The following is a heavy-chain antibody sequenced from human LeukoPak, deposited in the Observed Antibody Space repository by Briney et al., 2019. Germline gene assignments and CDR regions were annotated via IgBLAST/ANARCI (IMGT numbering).Heavy chain of an antibody. D-gene: IGHD3-3*01. J-gene: IGHJ6*03. CDR2: INHSGST. CDR3: AKGSKEVLFTRDHCMDV. CDR1: GGSFSGYY. V-gene: IGHV4-34*01. Sequence: PSETLSLTCAVYGGSFSGYYWSWIRQPPGKGLEWIGEINHSGSTNYNPSLKSRVTISVDTSKNQFSLKLSSVTAADTAVYYCAKGSKEVLFTRDHCMDVWGKGTTVTISS.